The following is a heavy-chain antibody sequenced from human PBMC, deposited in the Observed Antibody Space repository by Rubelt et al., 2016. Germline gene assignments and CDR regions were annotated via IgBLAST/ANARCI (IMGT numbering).Heavy chain of an antibody. V-gene: IGHV4-39*02. D-gene: IGHD6-19*01. J-gene: IGHJ1*01. CDR3: ATEIGGGSGWYHDN. CDR2: IYYSGTT. Sequence: QLQLQESGPVLVKPSETLSLTCTVSGDSMSTNNYYWGWIRQPPGKGLEWLGTIYYSGTTHYNPSLESRVSISVDTKNQFSLTLNSVTAADSGVYYCATEIGGGSGWYHDNWGLGTLVTVSS. CDR1: GDSMSTNNYY.